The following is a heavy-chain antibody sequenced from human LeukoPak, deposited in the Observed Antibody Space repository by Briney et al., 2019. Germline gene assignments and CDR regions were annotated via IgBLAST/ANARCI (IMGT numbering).Heavy chain of an antibody. Sequence: ASVKVSCKASGYSFNDFYIHWVRQAPGQGLEWMGWISPNSGGTNYAQNFQGRVTMTRDTSITTAYMELSGLTSDDTALYYCARNYGGTSKYFDYWGQRTLVTVSS. D-gene: IGHD4-23*01. CDR2: ISPNSGGT. CDR1: GYSFNDFY. V-gene: IGHV1-2*02. CDR3: ARNYGGTSKYFDY. J-gene: IGHJ4*02.